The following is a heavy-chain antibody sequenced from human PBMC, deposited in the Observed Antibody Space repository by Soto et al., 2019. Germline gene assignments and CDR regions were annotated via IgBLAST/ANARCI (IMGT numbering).Heavy chain of an antibody. CDR1: GFTFSSYW. V-gene: IGHV3-74*01. D-gene: IGHD6-13*01. CDR3: ERDRAGAAGP. CDR2: ISSDGSIT. J-gene: IGHJ5*02. Sequence: PGGSLRLSCAASGFTFSSYWLHWVRQAPGKGLVRVSRISSDGSITSYADSVKGRFTIFRDNAKNTLYLHMKSLRAEDTAMYYGERDRAGAAGPWGQGTLVTVSS.